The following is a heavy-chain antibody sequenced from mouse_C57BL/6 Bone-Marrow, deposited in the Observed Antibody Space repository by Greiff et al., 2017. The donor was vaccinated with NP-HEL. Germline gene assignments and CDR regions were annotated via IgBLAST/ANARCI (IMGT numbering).Heavy chain of an antibody. CDR2: IYPGSGST. CDR1: GYTFTSYW. J-gene: IGHJ2*01. D-gene: IGHD1-1*01. V-gene: IGHV1-55*01. CDR3: ARSAVTTVGPLDC. Sequence: QVQLKQPGAELVKPGASVKMSCKASGYTFTSYWITWVKQRPGQGLEWIGDIYPGSGSTNYNEKFKSKATLTVDTSSSTAYMQLSSLTSEDSAVYYCARSAVTTVGPLDCWGEGTTLTVSS.